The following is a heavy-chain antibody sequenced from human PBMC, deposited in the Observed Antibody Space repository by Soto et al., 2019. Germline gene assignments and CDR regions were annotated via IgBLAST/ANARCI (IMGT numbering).Heavy chain of an antibody. J-gene: IGHJ4*02. CDR3: AKERAARGIDY. CDR1: GFTFTNYA. Sequence: EVQLLESGGGLVQPGGSLRLSCAASGFTFTNYAMSWVRQTPGKGLGWVSTISGNGGSTYNADSVKGRFTISRDNSKNTLYLQMNSLRAEDTAVYYCAKERAARGIDYWGQGSLVTVSS. V-gene: IGHV3-23*01. D-gene: IGHD6-6*01. CDR2: ISGNGGST.